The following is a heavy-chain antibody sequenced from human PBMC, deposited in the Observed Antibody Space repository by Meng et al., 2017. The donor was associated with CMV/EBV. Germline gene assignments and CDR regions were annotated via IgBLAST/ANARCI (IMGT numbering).Heavy chain of an antibody. D-gene: IGHD6-6*01. CDR1: GYTFTGYY. Sequence: QVQLVQAGGEVKKPGASVKVSCKASGYTFTGYYMHWVRQAPGQGLEWMGWINPNSGGTNYAQKFRGRVTMTRDTSISTAYMELSRLRSDDTAVYYCARDGSSSATDLIDYWGQGTLVTVSS. CDR3: ARDGSSSATDLIDY. CDR2: INPNSGGT. V-gene: IGHV1-2*02. J-gene: IGHJ4*02.